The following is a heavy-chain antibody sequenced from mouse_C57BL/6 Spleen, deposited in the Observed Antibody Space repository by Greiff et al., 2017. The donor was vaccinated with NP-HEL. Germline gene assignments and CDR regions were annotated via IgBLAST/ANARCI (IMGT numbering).Heavy chain of an antibody. Sequence: VQLQESGGDLVKPGGSLKLSCAASGFTFSSYGMSWVRQTPDKRLEWVATISSGGSYTYYPDSVKGRFTISRDNAKNTLYLQMSSLKSEDTAMYYCASRGDSSGYSFAYWGQGTLVTVSA. CDR3: ASRGDSSGYSFAY. CDR2: ISSGGSYT. D-gene: IGHD3-2*02. J-gene: IGHJ3*01. CDR1: GFTFSSYG. V-gene: IGHV5-6*01.